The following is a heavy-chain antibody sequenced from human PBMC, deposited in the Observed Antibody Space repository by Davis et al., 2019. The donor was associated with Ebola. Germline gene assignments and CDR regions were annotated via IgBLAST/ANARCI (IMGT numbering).Heavy chain of an antibody. D-gene: IGHD3-9*01. CDR3: ASQVILTNDY. Sequence: GGSLRLSCAASGFTFSGSAMHWVRQAPGKGLEWVSYISSSSSTIYYADSVKGRFTISRDNAKNSLYLQMNSLRDEDTAVYYCASQVILTNDYWGQGTLVTVSS. CDR2: ISSSSSTI. J-gene: IGHJ4*02. CDR1: GFTFSGSA. V-gene: IGHV3-48*02.